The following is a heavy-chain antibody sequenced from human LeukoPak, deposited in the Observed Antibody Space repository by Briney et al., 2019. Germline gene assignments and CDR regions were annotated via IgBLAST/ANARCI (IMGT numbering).Heavy chain of an antibody. CDR2: INHSGST. CDR3: ARGLGITMWGTFGYFDY. CDR1: GGSFSGYY. Sequence: SETLSLTCAVYGGSFSGYYWSWIRQPPGKGLEWIGEINHSGSTNYNPSLKSRVTISVDTSKNQFSLKLSSVTAADTAVYYCARGLGITMWGTFGYFDYWGQGTRVTVSS. D-gene: IGHD3-10*02. J-gene: IGHJ4*02. V-gene: IGHV4-34*01.